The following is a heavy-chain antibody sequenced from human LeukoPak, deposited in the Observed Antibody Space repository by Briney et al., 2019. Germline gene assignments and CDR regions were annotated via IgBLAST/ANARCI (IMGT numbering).Heavy chain of an antibody. J-gene: IGHJ4*02. D-gene: IGHD5-12*01. CDR1: GFTFSSYG. CDR2: ISYDGSNK. CDR3: ARDQPRAGVLATIRRSFTTLAY. Sequence: GGSLRLSCAASGFTFSSYGMHWVRQAPGKGLEWVALISYDGSNKHYADSVKGRFTISRDDSKNALYLQMNSLRAEDTALYYCARDQPRAGVLATIRRSFTTLAYWRLGTLVTVSS. V-gene: IGHV3-30*04.